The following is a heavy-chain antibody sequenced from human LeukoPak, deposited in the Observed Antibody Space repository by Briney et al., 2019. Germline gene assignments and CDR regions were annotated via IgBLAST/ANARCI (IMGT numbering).Heavy chain of an antibody. CDR2: INHSGST. J-gene: IGHJ6*02. CDR1: GGSFSGYY. Sequence: SETLSLTCAVYGGSFSGYYWSWIRQPSGKGLEWIGEINHSGSTNYNPSLKSRVTISVDTSKNQFSLKLSSVTAADTAVYYCARDPDYYYGMDVWGQGTTVTVSS. V-gene: IGHV4-34*01. CDR3: ARDPDYYYGMDV.